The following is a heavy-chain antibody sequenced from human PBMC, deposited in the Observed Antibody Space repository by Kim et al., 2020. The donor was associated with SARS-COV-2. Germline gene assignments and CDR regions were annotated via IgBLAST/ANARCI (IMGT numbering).Heavy chain of an antibody. CDR3: ARLSGESTIYDY. CDR1: GFTLSRHW. J-gene: IGHJ4*02. Sequence: GGSLRLSCEAPGFTLSRHWMSWVRQAPGKGLDWVASINQDGSSKPYVDSVRGRFTISRDNTKNSLYLQMDTLRAEDTAVYYCARLSGESTIYDYWGQGVLVTVSS. CDR2: INQDGSSK. V-gene: IGHV3-7*05. D-gene: IGHD3-10*02.